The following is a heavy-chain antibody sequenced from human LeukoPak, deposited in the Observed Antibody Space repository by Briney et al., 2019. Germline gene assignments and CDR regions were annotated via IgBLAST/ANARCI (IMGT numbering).Heavy chain of an antibody. J-gene: IGHJ3*02. CDR2: ISGSGGST. Sequence: GGSLRLSCAASGFAFSSYAMSWVRQAPGKGLEWVSAISGSGGSTYYADSVKGRFTISRDNSKNTLYLQMNSLRAEDTAVYYCAKDPLNYYDSSGYYPGEAFDIWGQGTMVTVSS. V-gene: IGHV3-23*01. D-gene: IGHD3-22*01. CDR3: AKDPLNYYDSSGYYPGEAFDI. CDR1: GFAFSSYA.